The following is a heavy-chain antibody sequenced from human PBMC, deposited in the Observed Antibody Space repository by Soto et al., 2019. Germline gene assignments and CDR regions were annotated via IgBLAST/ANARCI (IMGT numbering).Heavy chain of an antibody. J-gene: IGHJ6*02. V-gene: IGHV4-4*07. CDR3: ARVKRHCSGGSCYGYYGMDV. CDR2: IYTSGST. CDR1: GGSISRYY. Sequence: SETLSLTGTVSGGSISRYYWSWIRQPAGTGLEWIGRIYTSGSTNYNPSLKSRVTMSVDTSKNQFSLKLSSVTAADTAVYYCARVKRHCSGGSCYGYYGMDVWGQGTTVT. D-gene: IGHD2-15*01.